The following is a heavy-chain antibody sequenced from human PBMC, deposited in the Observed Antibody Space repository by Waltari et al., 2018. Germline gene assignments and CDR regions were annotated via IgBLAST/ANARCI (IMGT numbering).Heavy chain of an antibody. V-gene: IGHV3-53*01. J-gene: IGHJ4*02. CDR1: GFTVSSNY. CDR2: SYSGGST. D-gene: IGHD2-21*02. CDR3: ARRAYCGGDCYSGYHY. Sequence: EVQLVESGGGLIQPGGSLRLSCAASGFTVSSNYLSWVRQAPGQGLVWVSVSYSGGSTYYADSVKGRFTISRDNSKNTLYLQMNSLRAEDTAVYYCARRAYCGGDCYSGYHYWGQGTLVTVSS.